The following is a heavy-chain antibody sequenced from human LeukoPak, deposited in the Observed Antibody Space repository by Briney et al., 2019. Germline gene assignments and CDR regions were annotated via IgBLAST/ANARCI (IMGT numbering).Heavy chain of an antibody. V-gene: IGHV3-23*01. CDR3: AKALPDGGSLDY. Sequence: GGSLRLSCAASGFTFSNYAMSRVRQAPGKGLEWVSAISGSGDKTFYAASVEGRFTVSRDNSKNTLYLQMNSLRADDTAVYYCAKALPDGGSLDYWGRGTLVTVSS. CDR1: GFTFSNYA. CDR2: ISGSGDKT. J-gene: IGHJ4*02. D-gene: IGHD2-15*01.